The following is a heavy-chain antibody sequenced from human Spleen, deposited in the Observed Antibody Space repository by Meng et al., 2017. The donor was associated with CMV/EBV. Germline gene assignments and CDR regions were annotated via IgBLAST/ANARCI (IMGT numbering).Heavy chain of an antibody. CDR1: GYNFTNNW. D-gene: IGHD6-19*01. Sequence: KVSCKGSGYNFTNNWIGWVRQMPGKGLEWMRIIHPGDSDTRYSPSFQGQVTISVEKSITTAYLQWSSLKASDTAIYYCARRSGQWLPDFWGQGTLVTVSS. CDR2: IHPGDSDT. J-gene: IGHJ4*02. V-gene: IGHV5-51*01. CDR3: ARRSGQWLPDF.